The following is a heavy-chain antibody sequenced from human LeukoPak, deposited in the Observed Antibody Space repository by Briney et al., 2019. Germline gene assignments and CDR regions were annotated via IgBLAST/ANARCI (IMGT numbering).Heavy chain of an antibody. D-gene: IGHD2-2*01. Sequence: GESLKISCKGSGYRFTDHWIAWVRQMPGKGLECMGIINPVDSETRYSPSFQGQVTISVDKSITTASLQWSSLRASDTAMYYCARQGSSTTSWRTIDYWGQGTLVSVSS. CDR2: INPVDSET. CDR3: ARQGSSTTSWRTIDY. CDR1: GYRFTDHW. V-gene: IGHV5-51*01. J-gene: IGHJ4*02.